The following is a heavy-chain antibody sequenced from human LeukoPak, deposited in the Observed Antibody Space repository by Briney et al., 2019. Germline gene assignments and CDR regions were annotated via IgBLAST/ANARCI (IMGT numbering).Heavy chain of an antibody. J-gene: IGHJ5*02. CDR1: GYTFTSYD. CDR2: MNPNSGNT. CDR3: ARGRSRENWFDP. Sequence: ASVTVSCKASGYTFTSYDINWVRQATGQGLEWMGWMNPNSGNTGYAQKFQGRVTITRNTSISTAYMELSSLRSEDTAVYYCARGRSRENWFDPWGQGTLVTVSS. V-gene: IGHV1-8*03.